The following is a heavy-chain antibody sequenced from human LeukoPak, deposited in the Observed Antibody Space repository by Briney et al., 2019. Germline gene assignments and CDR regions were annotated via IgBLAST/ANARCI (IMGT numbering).Heavy chain of an antibody. CDR1: GFTFSSYW. D-gene: IGHD2-2*01. J-gene: IGHJ3*02. CDR3: ARAFSTSWYDAFDI. Sequence: GGSLRLSCAAYGFTFSSYWMSWVRQAPGKGLEWVANIKQDGSEKYYVDSVKGRFTISRDNAKNSLYLQMNSLRAEDTAVYYCARAFSTSWYDAFDIWGQGTMVTVSS. V-gene: IGHV3-7*01. CDR2: IKQDGSEK.